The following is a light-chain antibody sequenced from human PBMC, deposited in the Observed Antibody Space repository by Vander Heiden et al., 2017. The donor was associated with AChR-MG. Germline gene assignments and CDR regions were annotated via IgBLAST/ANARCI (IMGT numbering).Light chain of an antibody. V-gene: IGLV3-1*01. CDR1: KLGTKD. Sequence: SYELTQTPSVSVSSGQRANITCSGDKLGTKDVSWLQQKTGQSPLLVIYEDTKRPSGIPGRLSGSNSGNTATLTISETQSLDEADYYCQVWDSTTAQVVFGGGTKLTVL. J-gene: IGLJ3*02. CDR3: QVWDSTTAQVV. CDR2: EDT.